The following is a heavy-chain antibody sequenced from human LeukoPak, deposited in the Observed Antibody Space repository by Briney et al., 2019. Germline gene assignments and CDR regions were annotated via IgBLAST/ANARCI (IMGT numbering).Heavy chain of an antibody. Sequence: ASVKVSCKASTYTFTTYGISWVRQAPGQGLEGMGWISAYNGNTNYAQRLQGRVTMTTDTSTSTAYMELRSLRSDDTAVYYCARYWNQGVFDYWGQGTLVTVSS. CDR2: ISAYNGNT. CDR3: ARYWNQGVFDY. V-gene: IGHV1-18*01. CDR1: TYTFTTYG. D-gene: IGHD1-1*01. J-gene: IGHJ4*02.